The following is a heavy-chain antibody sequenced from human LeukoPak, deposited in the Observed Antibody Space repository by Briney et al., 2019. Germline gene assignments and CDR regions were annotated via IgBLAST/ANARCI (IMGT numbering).Heavy chain of an antibody. D-gene: IGHD3-16*02. V-gene: IGHV3-11*04. J-gene: IGHJ3*02. Sequence: KPGGSLRLSCAASGFTFSDYYMSWIRQAPGKGLEWVSYISSSGSTIYYADSVKGRFTISRDNAKNSLYLQMNSLRAEDTAVYYCARMGRYDYVWGSYRYTGAWDAFDIWGQGTMVTVSS. CDR2: ISSSGSTI. CDR1: GFTFSDYY. CDR3: ARMGRYDYVWGSYRYTGAWDAFDI.